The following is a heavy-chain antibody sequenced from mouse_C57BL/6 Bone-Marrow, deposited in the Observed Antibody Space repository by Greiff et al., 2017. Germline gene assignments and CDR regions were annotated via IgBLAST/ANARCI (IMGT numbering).Heavy chain of an antibody. V-gene: IGHV1-5*01. CDR2: IYPGNSDT. D-gene: IGHD2-5*01. Sequence: VHVKQSGTVLARPGASVKMSCKTSGYTFTSYWMHWVKQRPGQGLEWIGAIYPGNSDTSYNQKFKGKAKLPAVTSASTAYMELSSLTNEDSAVYYCTRPPYYSNYGYAMDYWGQGTSVTVSS. CDR1: GYTFTSYW. J-gene: IGHJ4*01. CDR3: TRPPYYSNYGYAMDY.